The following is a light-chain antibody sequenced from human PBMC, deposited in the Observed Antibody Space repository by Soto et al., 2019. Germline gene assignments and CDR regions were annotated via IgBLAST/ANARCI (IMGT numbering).Light chain of an antibody. V-gene: IGLV2-14*01. CDR3: SSYTRSSAPFV. CDR2: DVS. J-gene: IGLJ1*01. CDR1: SSDVGGYNY. Sequence: QSVLTQPASVSGSPGQSITISCTGTSSDVGGYNYVSWYQQHPGKAPKLMIYDVSNRPSGVSNRFSGSKSGNTASLPISGRQAEDEADYYCSSYTRSSAPFVFGTGTKLTVL.